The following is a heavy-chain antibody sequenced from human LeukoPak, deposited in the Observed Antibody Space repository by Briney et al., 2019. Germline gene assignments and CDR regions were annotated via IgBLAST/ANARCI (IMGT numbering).Heavy chain of an antibody. V-gene: IGHV3-11*01. J-gene: IGHJ4*02. CDR2: ISPSGNTV. CDR3: ARAREVAGDFDY. Sequence: GGSLRLSCAASGFNFNDSYMKWIRQAPGKGLEWVSYISPSGNTVYYADSVKGRLTISRDNAKNSLYLQMNSLRAEDTAVYYCARAREVAGDFDYWGQGTPGHRLL. D-gene: IGHD6-19*01. CDR1: GFNFNDSY.